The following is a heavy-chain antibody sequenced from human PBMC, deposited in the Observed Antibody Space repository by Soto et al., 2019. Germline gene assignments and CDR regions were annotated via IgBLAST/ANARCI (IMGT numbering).Heavy chain of an antibody. V-gene: IGHV5-51*01. Sequence: GESLKISCKGSGYSFTSYWIGWVRQMPGKGLEWMGIIYPGDSDTRYSPSFQGQVTISADKSISTAYLQWSSLKASDTAMYYCARQQGIAAAGTRYYYGMDVWGQGTTVTVSS. D-gene: IGHD6-13*01. CDR2: IYPGDSDT. CDR1: GYSFTSYW. CDR3: ARQQGIAAAGTRYYYGMDV. J-gene: IGHJ6*02.